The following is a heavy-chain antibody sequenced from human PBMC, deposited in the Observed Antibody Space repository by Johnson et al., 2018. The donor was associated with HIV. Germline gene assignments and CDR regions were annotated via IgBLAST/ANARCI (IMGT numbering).Heavy chain of an antibody. V-gene: IGHV3-64*01. J-gene: IGHJ3*01. CDR1: GFTLRNYA. CDR2: ISSNGGNT. D-gene: IGHD1-26*01. CDR3: AKGSWALWSP. Sequence: ASGFTLRNYAMDWVRQAPGKGLEYVSGISSNGGNTFYANSVKGRFTIFRDNSKSTLYLQMGSLRPEDMGIYYCAKGSWALWSPWGQGTMVAVSS.